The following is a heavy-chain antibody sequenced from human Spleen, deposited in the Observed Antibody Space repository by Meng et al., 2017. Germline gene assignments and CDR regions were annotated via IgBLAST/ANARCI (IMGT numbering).Heavy chain of an antibody. Sequence: QVQLVQSGAEVKKPGASVKVSCKPSGYNFPDYWLHWVRRAPGQGLEWMGRINPNSGVTNYAQKFQGRVTVTRDTSISTAYMELSSLRSDDTAIYYCARLDIVPTGRDYWGQGTLVTVSS. CDR2: INPNSGVT. J-gene: IGHJ4*02. V-gene: IGHV1-2*06. CDR1: GYNFPDYW. CDR3: ARLDIVPTGRDY. D-gene: IGHD5-12*01.